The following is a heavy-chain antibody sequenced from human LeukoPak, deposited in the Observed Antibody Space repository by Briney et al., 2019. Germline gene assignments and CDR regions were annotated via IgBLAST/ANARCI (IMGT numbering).Heavy chain of an antibody. J-gene: IGHJ4*02. CDR2: IKSKTDGGTT. D-gene: IGHD4-23*01. Sequence: GGTPTLSREAYGFHFSNPWMRWDRQAPGKGLEWVGRIKSKTDGGTTDYAAPVKGRFTISRDDSKNTLYLQMNSLKTEDTAVYYCTTAVPRYDGNSRSLEFDYWGQGTLVTGSS. CDR1: GFHFSNPW. CDR3: TTAVPRYDGNSRSLEFDY. V-gene: IGHV3-15*01.